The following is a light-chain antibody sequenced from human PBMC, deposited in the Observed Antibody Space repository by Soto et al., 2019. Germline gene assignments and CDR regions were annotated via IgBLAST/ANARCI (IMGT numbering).Light chain of an antibody. CDR1: SSDGGRYNL. Sequence: QSALTQPASVSGSPGQSITISCTGTSSDGGRYNLVSWYQQHPGKAPKLMIYEGSKRPSGVSNRFSGAKSSNTASLTIAGLQAEDVADYYCCSYAGSSTLVVFGGGTKLTVL. V-gene: IGLV2-23*01. J-gene: IGLJ2*01. CDR3: CSYAGSSTLVV. CDR2: EGS.